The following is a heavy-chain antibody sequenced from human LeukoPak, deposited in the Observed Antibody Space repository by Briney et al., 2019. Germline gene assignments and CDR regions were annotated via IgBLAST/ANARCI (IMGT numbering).Heavy chain of an antibody. V-gene: IGHV3-33*01. CDR1: GFTFSHYG. Sequence: PGRSLRLSCAASGFTFSHYGMHWVRQAPGKGLEWVAVMWSDGTKKYYADSVKGRFTISRDNSKNTLYLQMNSLRAEDTAVYYCARALPYYYDSSQGDAFDIWGQGTMVTVSS. CDR3: ARALPYYYDSSQGDAFDI. CDR2: MWSDGTKK. J-gene: IGHJ3*02. D-gene: IGHD3-22*01.